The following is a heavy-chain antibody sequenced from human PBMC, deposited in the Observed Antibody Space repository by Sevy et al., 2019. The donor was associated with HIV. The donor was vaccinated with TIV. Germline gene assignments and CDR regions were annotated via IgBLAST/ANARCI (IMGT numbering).Heavy chain of an antibody. CDR2: FIPMFDTA. CDR3: ARGRRVTMITANAEYFQH. D-gene: IGHD3-22*01. CDR1: GGTFSNYA. Sequence: ASVKVSCKASGGTFSNYAISWVRQAPGQGLEWMGGFIPMFDTANSAQKFQGRVTITRNTSASTAYMELSSLRSEDTAVYYCARGRRVTMITANAEYFQHWGQGTLVTVSS. J-gene: IGHJ1*01. V-gene: IGHV1-69*05.